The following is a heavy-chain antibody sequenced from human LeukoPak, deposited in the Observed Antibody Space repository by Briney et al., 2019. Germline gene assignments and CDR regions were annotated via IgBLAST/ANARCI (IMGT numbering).Heavy chain of an antibody. Sequence: GGSLRLSCAASGFTFTSYAMSWVRQAPGKGLEWVSSISVSGDSTYYADSVKGRFTISRDNSKNTLYLQMNSLRAEDTAVYHCAKEVTMIVVLTAHDYWGQGTLVAVSS. CDR1: GFTFTSYA. V-gene: IGHV3-23*01. D-gene: IGHD3-22*01. CDR2: ISVSGDST. J-gene: IGHJ4*02. CDR3: AKEVTMIVVLTAHDY.